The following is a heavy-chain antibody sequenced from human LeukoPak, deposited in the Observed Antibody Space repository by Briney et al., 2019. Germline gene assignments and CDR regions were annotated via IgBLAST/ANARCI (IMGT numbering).Heavy chain of an antibody. CDR2: IYYSGST. CDR1: GGSTSSYY. J-gene: IGHJ2*01. Sequence: SKTLSLTCTVSGGSTSSYYWSWIRQPPGKGLEWIGYIYYSGSTNYNPSLKSRVTISVDTSKNQFSLKLSSVTAADTAVYYCARRYSSGYYWYFDLWGRGTLVTVSS. CDR3: ARRYSSGYYWYFDL. D-gene: IGHD3-22*01. V-gene: IGHV4-59*08.